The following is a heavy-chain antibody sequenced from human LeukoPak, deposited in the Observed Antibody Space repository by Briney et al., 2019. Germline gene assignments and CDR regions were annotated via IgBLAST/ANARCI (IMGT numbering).Heavy chain of an antibody. V-gene: IGHV4-59*01. J-gene: IGHJ6*02. Sequence: PSETLSLTCTVSGGSISSYYWSWIRQPPGKGLEWIGYIYYSGSTNYNPSLKSRVTISVDTSKNQFSLKLSSVTAADTAVYYCARDRRVYDFWSGYPLGYYGMDVWGQGTTVTVSS. CDR3: ARDRRVYDFWSGYPLGYYGMDV. D-gene: IGHD3-3*01. CDR1: GGSISSYY. CDR2: IYYSGST.